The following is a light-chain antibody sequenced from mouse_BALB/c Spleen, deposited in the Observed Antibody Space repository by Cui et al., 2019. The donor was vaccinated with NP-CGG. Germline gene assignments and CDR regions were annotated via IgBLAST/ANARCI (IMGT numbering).Light chain of an antibody. Sequence: LTNEHSPTTSPGETVTLTCRSSTGAVTTSNYANWVQEKPDHLFTGLIGGTNNRVPGVPARFSGSLIGDKAALTITGAQTEDEAIYFCALWYSNLWVFGGGTKLTVL. V-gene: IGLV1*01. CDR3: ALWYSNLWV. CDR1: TGAVTTSNY. J-gene: IGLJ1*01. CDR2: GTN.